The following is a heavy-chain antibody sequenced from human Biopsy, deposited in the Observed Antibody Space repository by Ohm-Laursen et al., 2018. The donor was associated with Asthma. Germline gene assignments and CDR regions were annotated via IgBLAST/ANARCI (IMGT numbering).Heavy chain of an antibody. J-gene: IGHJ6*02. CDR1: AGTFSSHS. CDR3: VTSGGDYGYFGLDV. CDR2: IIPIFDTP. Sequence: SVKVSCKASAGTFSSHSISWVRQAPGQGLEWMGGIIPIFDTPNYAQKFQGRVTITADESTTTAYMELSSLRSEDTAVYYCVTSGGDYGYFGLDVWGQGTTVTVSS. V-gene: IGHV1-69*13. D-gene: IGHD4-17*01.